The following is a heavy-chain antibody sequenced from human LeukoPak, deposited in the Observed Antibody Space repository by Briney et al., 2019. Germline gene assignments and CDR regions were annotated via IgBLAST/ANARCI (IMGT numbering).Heavy chain of an antibody. Sequence: ASVKVSCKASGYTFTSYDINWVRQATGQGLEWMGWMNPNSGNTGYAQKFQGRVTMTRNTSISTAYMELSSLRSEDTAVYYCARVSTDIVATIADYWGQGTLVTVSP. V-gene: IGHV1-8*01. CDR2: MNPNSGNT. CDR1: GYTFTSYD. J-gene: IGHJ4*02. CDR3: ARVSTDIVATIADY. D-gene: IGHD5-12*01.